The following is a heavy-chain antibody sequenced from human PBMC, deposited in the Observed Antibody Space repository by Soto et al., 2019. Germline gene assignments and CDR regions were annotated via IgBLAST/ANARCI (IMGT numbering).Heavy chain of an antibody. J-gene: IGHJ4*02. CDR3: ATSLVTSRTRVDY. V-gene: IGHV4-31*03. CDR2: IYYTGST. Sequence: QVQLQESGPGLVKPSLTLSLTCTVSGGSIYTGGFYWSWIRQLPGKGLEWLGYIYYTGSTQYTPSLKSRLTISTDTSDNQFSLRLTSVTAADTAVYYCATSLVTSRTRVDYWGQGTLVTVSS. D-gene: IGHD1-26*01. CDR1: GGSIYTGGFY.